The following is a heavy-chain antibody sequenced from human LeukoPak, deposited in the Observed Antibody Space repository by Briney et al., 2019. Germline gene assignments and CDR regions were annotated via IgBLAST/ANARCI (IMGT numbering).Heavy chain of an antibody. V-gene: IGHV3-23*01. Sequence: GGSLRLSCAVSGFTFSSYAMSWVRQAPGKGLEWVSAISGSGGSTYYADSVKGRFTISRDNSKNTLYLQMNSLRAEDTAVYYCATFGVVITTYFDYWGQGTLVTVSS. D-gene: IGHD3-3*01. CDR3: ATFGVVITTYFDY. CDR1: GFTFSSYA. J-gene: IGHJ4*02. CDR2: ISGSGGST.